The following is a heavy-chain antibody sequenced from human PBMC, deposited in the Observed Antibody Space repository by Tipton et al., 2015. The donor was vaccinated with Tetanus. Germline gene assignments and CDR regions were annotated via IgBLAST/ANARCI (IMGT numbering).Heavy chain of an antibody. J-gene: IGHJ6*02. D-gene: IGHD2-15*01. Sequence: QLVQSGAEVKKPGESLKISCKGSGYSFTSYWIGWVRQMPGKGLEWMGIIYPGDSDTRYSPSFQGQVTISADKSISTAYLQWSSLKASATAMYYCARRGEYCSGGSCYSDYGMDVWGQGTTVTVSS. CDR3: ARRGEYCSGGSCYSDYGMDV. CDR2: IYPGDSDT. CDR1: GYSFTSYW. V-gene: IGHV5-51*01.